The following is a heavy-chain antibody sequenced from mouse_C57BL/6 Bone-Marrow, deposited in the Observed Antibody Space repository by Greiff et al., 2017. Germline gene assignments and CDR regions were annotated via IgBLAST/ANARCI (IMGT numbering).Heavy chain of an antibody. CDR3: AREGNRPHFGD. V-gene: IGHV1-72*01. D-gene: IGHD2-14*01. Sequence: QVQLQQPGAELVKPGASVKLSCKASGYTFTSYRMHWVKQRPGRGLEWIGRIDSYSGGTKYNEKFKSKATLTVENPSSTAYMQLSSLTSEDAAVYYWAREGNRPHFGDWGKGTTRTVSS. CDR2: IDSYSGGT. CDR1: GYTFTSYR. J-gene: IGHJ2*01.